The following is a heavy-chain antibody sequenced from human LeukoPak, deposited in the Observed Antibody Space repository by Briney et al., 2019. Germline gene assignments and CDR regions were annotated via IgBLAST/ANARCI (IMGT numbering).Heavy chain of an antibody. CDR3: ARGRSWNGSFDY. CDR2: INHSGST. CDR1: GGSIRNSSFY. Sequence: SETLSLTCAVSGGSIRNSSFYWGWIRQPPGKGLEWIGEINHSGSTNYNPSLKSRVTISVDTSKNQFSLKLSSVTAADTAVYYCARGRSWNGSFDYWGQGTLVTVSS. J-gene: IGHJ4*02. V-gene: IGHV4-39*07. D-gene: IGHD1-1*01.